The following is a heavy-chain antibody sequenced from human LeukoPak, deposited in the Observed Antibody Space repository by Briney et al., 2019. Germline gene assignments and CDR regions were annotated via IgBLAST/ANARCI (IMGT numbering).Heavy chain of an antibody. CDR3: ARVRDPRLYYFDY. V-gene: IGHV1-69*13. J-gene: IGHJ4*02. CDR1: GYTFTRDG. Sequence: ASVKVSCKASGYTFTRDGITWVRQAPGQGLEWMGGIIPIFGTANYAQKFQGRVTITADESTSTAYMELSSLRSEDTAVYYCARVRDPRLYYFDYWGQGTLVTVSS. D-gene: IGHD5-24*01. CDR2: IIPIFGTA.